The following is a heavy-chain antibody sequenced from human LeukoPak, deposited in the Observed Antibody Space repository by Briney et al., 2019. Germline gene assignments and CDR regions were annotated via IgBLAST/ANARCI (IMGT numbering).Heavy chain of an antibody. CDR1: GGSISSYY. CDR2: INHSGST. V-gene: IGHV4-34*01. CDR3: ASSLSSGWYRRLGY. Sequence: SETLSLTCTVSGGSISSYYWSWIRQPPGKGLEWIGEINHSGSTNYNPSLKSRVTISVDTSKNQFSLKLSSVTAADTAVYYCASSLSSGWYRRLGYWGQGTLVTVSS. J-gene: IGHJ4*02. D-gene: IGHD6-19*01.